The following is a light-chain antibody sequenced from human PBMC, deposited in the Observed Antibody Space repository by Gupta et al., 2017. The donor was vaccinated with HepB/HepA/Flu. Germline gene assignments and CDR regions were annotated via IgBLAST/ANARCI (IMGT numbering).Light chain of an antibody. V-gene: IGKV1-39*01. Sequence: DIQMTQSPSSLSASVGDRVTITCRASQSISSYLNWYQQKPGKAPKLLIYAASSLQRGVPSMFSGSGSGTDFTLTISSLQPEDFATYYCRQSDRTPRTFGQGTKLEIK. CDR2: AAS. J-gene: IGKJ2*01. CDR3: RQSDRTPRT. CDR1: QSISSY.